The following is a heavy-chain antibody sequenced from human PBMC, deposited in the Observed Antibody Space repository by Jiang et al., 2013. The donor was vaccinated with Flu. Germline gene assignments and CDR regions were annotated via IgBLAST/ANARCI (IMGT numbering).Heavy chain of an antibody. J-gene: IGHJ4*02. Sequence: TISRDNSKNTLYLQMNSLRAEDTAVYYCVERWGITYWIVAFDYWGQGTLVTVSS. CDR3: VERWGITYWIVAFDY. D-gene: IGHD3-10*01. V-gene: IGHV3-30*07.